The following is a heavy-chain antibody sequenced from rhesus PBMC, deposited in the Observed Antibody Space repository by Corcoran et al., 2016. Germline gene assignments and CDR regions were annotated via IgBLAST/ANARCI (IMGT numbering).Heavy chain of an antibody. CDR1: GFTFSGYG. CDR3: TRFDY. J-gene: IGHJ4*01. CDR2: ISSDGREK. V-gene: IGHV3-54*02. Sequence: EVQLVESGGGLVQPGGSLRRSCAASGFTFSGYGFQWVRQAPGKGLEWVAVISSDGREKYHADSVKERITISRDNSKKTLYLQMNNLKLEDTAVYYCTRFDYWGQGVVVTVSS.